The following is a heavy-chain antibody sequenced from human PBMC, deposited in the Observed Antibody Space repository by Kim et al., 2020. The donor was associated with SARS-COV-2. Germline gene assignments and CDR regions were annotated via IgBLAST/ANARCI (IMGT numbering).Heavy chain of an antibody. Sequence: SETLSLTCAVYGGSFSGYYWSWIRQPPGKGLEWIGEINHSGSTNYNPSLKSRVTISVDTSKNQFSLKLSSVTAADTAVYYCARPLGATFDWGQGTLVTVSS. V-gene: IGHV4-34*01. CDR1: GGSFSGYY. J-gene: IGHJ4*02. CDR2: INHSGST. D-gene: IGHD1-26*01. CDR3: ARPLGATFD.